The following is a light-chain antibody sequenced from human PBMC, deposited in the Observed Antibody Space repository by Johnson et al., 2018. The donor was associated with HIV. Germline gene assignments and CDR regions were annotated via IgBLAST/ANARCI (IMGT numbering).Light chain of an antibody. J-gene: IGLJ1*01. CDR3: GTWDSSLSAYV. Sequence: QSVLTQPPSASGTPGQRVTISCSGSSSNLGSNTVNWYQQLPGTAPKLLIYDNNKRPSGIPDRFSGSKSGTSATLGITGLQNGDEADYYCGTWDSSLSAYVFGTGTKVTVL. V-gene: IGLV1-51*01. CDR2: DNN. CDR1: SSNLGSNT.